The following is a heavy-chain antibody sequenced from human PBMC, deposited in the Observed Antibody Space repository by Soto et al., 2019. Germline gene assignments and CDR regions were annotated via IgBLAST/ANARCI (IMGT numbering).Heavy chain of an antibody. J-gene: IGHJ4*02. D-gene: IGHD2-21*02. Sequence: VQLQESGPGLVKPSETLSLTCTVSGGSVSSGSYYWSWIRQHPGKGLEWIGYIYYSGSTNYNPSLKSRVTISVDTSKNQFSLKLSSVTAADTAVYYCARALRAYCGGDCYSAYFDYWGQGTLVTVSS. CDR1: GGSVSSGSYY. V-gene: IGHV4-61*01. CDR2: IYYSGST. CDR3: ARALRAYCGGDCYSAYFDY.